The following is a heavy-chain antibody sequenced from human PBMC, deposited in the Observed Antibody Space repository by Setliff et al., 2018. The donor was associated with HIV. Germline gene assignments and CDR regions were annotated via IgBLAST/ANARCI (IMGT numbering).Heavy chain of an antibody. CDR2: FDPLKGKM. CDR1: GYSLTELS. D-gene: IGHD7-27*01. V-gene: IGHV1-24*01. CDR3: TSFIWALGYFDY. J-gene: IGHJ4*02. Sequence: VASVKVSCKVSGYSLTELSMHWVRQVPGKGFEWMGGFDPLKGKMVYAQAFRGRVTLTEVKSTETVYMELRRLGSDDTAVYYCTSFIWALGYFDYWGQGALVTVS.